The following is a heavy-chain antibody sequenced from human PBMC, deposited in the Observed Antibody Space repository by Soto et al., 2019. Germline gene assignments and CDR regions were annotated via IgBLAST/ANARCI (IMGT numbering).Heavy chain of an antibody. V-gene: IGHV5-51*01. CDR2: VYPCDSDT. D-gene: IGHD5-12*01. Sequence: GESLKISCKGSGYSFTTSWIGWVRQMPGKGLEWMGIVYPCDSDTRYSPSFQGQVTISADKSVTTAYLQWSSLKASDTAVYYCARSGYSGYEFDYWGQGTLVTVSS. J-gene: IGHJ4*02. CDR1: GYSFTTSW. CDR3: ARSGYSGYEFDY.